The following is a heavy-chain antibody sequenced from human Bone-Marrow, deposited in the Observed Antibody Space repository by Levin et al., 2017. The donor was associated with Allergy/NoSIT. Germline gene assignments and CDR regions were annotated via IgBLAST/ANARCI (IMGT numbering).Heavy chain of an antibody. V-gene: IGHV3-74*01. J-gene: IGHJ4*02. CDR3: ARGYSGSGRAY. Sequence: GGSLRLSCEASGFTFSNFWMYWVRQAPGKGLVWVSRINGEGDSTTYADSVKGRFTISRDNAKNTVYLQMSSLGVEDTAVDYCARGYSGSGRAYWGQGTLVTVSS. CDR1: GFTFSNFW. D-gene: IGHD3-10*01. CDR2: INGEGDST.